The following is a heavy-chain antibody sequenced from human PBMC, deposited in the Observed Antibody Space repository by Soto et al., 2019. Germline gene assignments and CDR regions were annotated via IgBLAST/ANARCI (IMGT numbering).Heavy chain of an antibody. Sequence: GGSLRLSCAASGFTFSSYSMNWVRQAPGKGLEWVSSISSSSSYIYYADSVKGRFTISRDNAKNSLYLQMNSLRAEDTAVYYCAREEGYCSSTSCYAGEDYYYYGMDVWGQGTTVTVSS. CDR1: GFTFSSYS. D-gene: IGHD2-2*01. CDR3: AREEGYCSSTSCYAGEDYYYYGMDV. CDR2: ISSSSSYI. J-gene: IGHJ6*02. V-gene: IGHV3-21*01.